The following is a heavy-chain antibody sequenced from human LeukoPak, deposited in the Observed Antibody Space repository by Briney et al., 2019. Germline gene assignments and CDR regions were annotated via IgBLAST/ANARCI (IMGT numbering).Heavy chain of an antibody. CDR1: GGSISSYY. CDR3: ARDWGGTYYYDSSGYYYESGAFDI. V-gene: IGHV4-59*01. J-gene: IGHJ3*02. CDR2: IYYSGST. D-gene: IGHD3-22*01. Sequence: SETLSLTCTVSGGSISSYYWSWIRQPPGKGLEGIGYIYYSGSTNYNPSLKSRVNISVDTSKNQFSLKLSSVTAADTAVYYCARDWGGTYYYDSSGYYYESGAFDIWGQGTMVTVSS.